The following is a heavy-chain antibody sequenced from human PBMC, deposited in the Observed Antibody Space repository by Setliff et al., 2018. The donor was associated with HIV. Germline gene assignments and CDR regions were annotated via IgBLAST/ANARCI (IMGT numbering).Heavy chain of an antibody. J-gene: IGHJ3*02. CDR3: ATQRDIVMVPGQGGFDI. D-gene: IGHD2-2*01. CDR2: INAGSGNT. V-gene: IGHV1-18*01. CDR1: GYTFTSYG. Sequence: ASVKVSCKASGYTFTSYGISWVRQAPGQGLEWMGWINAGSGNTKYSQRFQGRVTITRDTSASTAYMELRSLRSDDTAMYYCATQRDIVMVPGQGGFDIWAQGTMVTVSS.